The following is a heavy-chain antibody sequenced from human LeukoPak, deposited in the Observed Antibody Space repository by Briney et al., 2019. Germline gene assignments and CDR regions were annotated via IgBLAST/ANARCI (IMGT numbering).Heavy chain of an antibody. CDR2: IYYSGRT. V-gene: IGHV4-31*03. Sequence: SETLSLTCTVSGGSFSSGGYYWSWIRQHPGKGLEWIGYIYYSGRTYYNPSLKSRVTISVDTSKNQFSLKLSSVTAADTAVYHCARVRDGDYGYIGFDPWGQGTLATVSS. CDR1: GGSFSSGGYY. J-gene: IGHJ5*02. D-gene: IGHD4-17*01. CDR3: ARVRDGDYGYIGFDP.